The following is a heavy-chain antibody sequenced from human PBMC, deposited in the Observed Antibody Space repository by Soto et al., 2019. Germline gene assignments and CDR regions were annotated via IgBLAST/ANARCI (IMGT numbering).Heavy chain of an antibody. CDR2: ISAYNGNT. D-gene: IGHD4-17*01. J-gene: IGHJ6*02. CDR1: GYTFTSYG. V-gene: IGHV1-18*01. CDR3: ARGTTVVTPYYYYGMDV. Sequence: ASVKVSYKASGYTFTSYGISWVRLAPGQGLEWMGWISAYNGNTNYAQKLQGRVTMTTDTSTSTAYMELRSLRSDDTAVYYCARGTTVVTPYYYYGMDVWGQGTTVTVSS.